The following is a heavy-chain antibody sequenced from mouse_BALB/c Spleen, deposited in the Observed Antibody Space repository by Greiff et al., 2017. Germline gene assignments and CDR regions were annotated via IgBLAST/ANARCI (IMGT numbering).Heavy chain of an antibody. J-gene: IGHJ2*01. CDR1: GYSITSGYY. CDR3: ARHGRALFDY. D-gene: IGHD1-1*01. V-gene: IGHV3-6*02. Sequence: VQLQQSGPGLVKPSQSLSLTCSVTGYSITSGYYWNWIRQFPGNKLEWMGYISYDGSNNYNPSLKNRISITRDTSKNQFFLKLNSVTTEDTATYYCARHGRALFDYWGQGTTLTVSS. CDR2: ISYDGSN.